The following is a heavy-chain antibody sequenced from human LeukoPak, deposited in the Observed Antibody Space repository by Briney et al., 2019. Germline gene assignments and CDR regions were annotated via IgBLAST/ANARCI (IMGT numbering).Heavy chain of an antibody. Sequence: PGGSLRLSCAASGFTVSSNYMSWVRQAPGKGLEWVSVIYSGGSTYYADSVKGRFTISRDNSKNTLYLQMNSLRAEDTAVYYCAKDPAAGTYYYYGMDVWGQGTTVTFSS. J-gene: IGHJ6*02. V-gene: IGHV3-66*02. D-gene: IGHD6-13*01. CDR2: IYSGGST. CDR1: GFTVSSNY. CDR3: AKDPAAGTYYYYGMDV.